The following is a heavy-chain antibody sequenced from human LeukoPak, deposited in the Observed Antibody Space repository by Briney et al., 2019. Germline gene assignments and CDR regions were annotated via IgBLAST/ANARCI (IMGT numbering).Heavy chain of an antibody. CDR2: INHSGST. Sequence: SETLSLPCAVYGGSFSGYYWSWIRQPPGKGLEWIGEINHSGSTNYNPSLKRRVTISVDTSKNQFSLKLSSVTAADTAVYYCAGIVVVPAAIRDGMDVWGQGTTVTVSS. J-gene: IGHJ6*02. CDR3: AGIVVVPAAIRDGMDV. D-gene: IGHD2-2*02. V-gene: IGHV4-34*01. CDR1: GGSFSGYY.